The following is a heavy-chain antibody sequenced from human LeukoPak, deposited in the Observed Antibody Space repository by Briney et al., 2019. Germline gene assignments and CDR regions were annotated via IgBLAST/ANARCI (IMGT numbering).Heavy chain of an antibody. CDR3: ARDLGIVYYYGMDV. V-gene: IGHV3-21*01. CDR2: INNSSRYI. Sequence: GGSLRLSCAPSEFTFNNYTLNWVRQVPGKGLEWVSSINNSSRYISYADSVNGRFTISRDNAKNSLYLQMNSLRAEDTAVYYCARDLGIVYYYGMDVWSQGTTVIVSS. CDR1: EFTFNNYT. D-gene: IGHD7-27*01. J-gene: IGHJ6*02.